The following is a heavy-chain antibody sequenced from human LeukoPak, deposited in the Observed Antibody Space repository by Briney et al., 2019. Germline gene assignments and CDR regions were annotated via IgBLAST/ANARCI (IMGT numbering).Heavy chain of an antibody. Sequence: PGGSLRLSCAASGFTFSSYGMHWVRQAPGKGLEWVAVIWYDGSNKYYADSVKGRFTISRDNSKNTLYLQMNSLRAEDTAVYYCGTLGVMWEIDYWGQGALVTVSS. D-gene: IGHD1-26*01. J-gene: IGHJ4*02. V-gene: IGHV3-33*01. CDR1: GFTFSSYG. CDR2: IWYDGSNK. CDR3: GTLGVMWEIDY.